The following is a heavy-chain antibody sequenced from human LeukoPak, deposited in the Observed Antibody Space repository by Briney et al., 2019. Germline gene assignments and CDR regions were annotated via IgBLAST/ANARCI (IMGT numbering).Heavy chain of an antibody. CDR1: DGSISDSH. J-gene: IGHJ6*03. D-gene: IGHD3-10*01. CDR3: ARVSPYYGSGSYYLYYYYYMDV. Sequence: SETLSLTCTVSDGSISDSHWSWIRQSPGKGLEWIGYIFYTGFTHYNPSLESRVTISVDTSKKQFSLRLKSVTAADTAVYYCARVSPYYGSGSYYLYYYYYMDVWGKGTTVTVSS. V-gene: IGHV4-59*01. CDR2: IFYTGFT.